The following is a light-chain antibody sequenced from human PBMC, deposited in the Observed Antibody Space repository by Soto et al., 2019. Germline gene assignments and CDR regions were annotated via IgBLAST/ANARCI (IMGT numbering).Light chain of an antibody. CDR1: QSVSSSY. J-gene: IGKJ1*01. CDR3: QQGNTWPRT. V-gene: IGKV3D-20*02. CDR2: AAS. Sequence: HSPVPEPSYPGDSATRSSSASQSVSSSYLAWYQQKPGQPPRLLTYAASDRATGIPGRFSGSGSGTDFTLIISSLEPEDFAFYYCQQGNTWPRTFGQGTKVDIK.